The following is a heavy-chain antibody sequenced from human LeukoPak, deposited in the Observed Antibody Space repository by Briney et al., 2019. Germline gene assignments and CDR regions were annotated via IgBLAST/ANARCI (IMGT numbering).Heavy chain of an antibody. Sequence: GGSLRLSCAASGFTFSSYSMNWVRQAPGKGLEWVSSISSSSSYIYYADSVKGRFTISRDNAKNSLYLQTNSLRAEDTAVYYCARDRAGALDYGDYGLDYWGQGTLVTVSS. CDR2: ISSSSSYI. CDR3: ARDRAGALDYGDYGLDY. J-gene: IGHJ4*02. D-gene: IGHD4-17*01. CDR1: GFTFSSYS. V-gene: IGHV3-21*01.